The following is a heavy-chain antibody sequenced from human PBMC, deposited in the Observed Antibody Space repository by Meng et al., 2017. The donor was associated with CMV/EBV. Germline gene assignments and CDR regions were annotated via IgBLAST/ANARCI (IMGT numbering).Heavy chain of an antibody. Sequence: GESLKISCAASGFTVSSNYMSWVRQAPGKGLEWVSVIYSGGSTYYADSLKGRFTISRDNAKNSLYLQMNSLRAEDTAVYYCARVNIVVVPAAIDGSSFSYYGMDVWGQGTTVTVSS. J-gene: IGHJ6*02. CDR1: GFTVSSNY. V-gene: IGHV3-53*01. D-gene: IGHD2-2*01. CDR2: IYSGGST. CDR3: ARVNIVVVPAAIDGSSFSYYGMDV.